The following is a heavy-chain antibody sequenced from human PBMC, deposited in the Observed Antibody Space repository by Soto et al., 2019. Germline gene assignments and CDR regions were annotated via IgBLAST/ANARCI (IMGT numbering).Heavy chain of an antibody. J-gene: IGHJ5*02. D-gene: IGHD3-9*01. CDR3: ARGPGILTGYYRGGWFDP. Sequence: SETLSLTCAVYGGSFSGYYWSWIRQPPGKGLEWIGEINHSGSTNYNPSLKSRVTISVDTSKNQFSLKLSSVTAADTAVYYCARGPGILTGYYRGGWFDPWGQGTLVTVSS. CDR2: INHSGST. V-gene: IGHV4-34*01. CDR1: GGSFSGYY.